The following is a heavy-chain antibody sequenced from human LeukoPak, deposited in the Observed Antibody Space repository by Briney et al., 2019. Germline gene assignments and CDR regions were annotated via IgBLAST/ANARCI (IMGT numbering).Heavy chain of an antibody. J-gene: IGHJ6*02. CDR3: ARGPNESNYYYYGMDV. CDR1: GYTFTSYD. CDR2: MNPNSGNT. V-gene: IGHV1-8*01. D-gene: IGHD1-1*01. Sequence: EASVKASCKASGYTFTSYDINWVRQATGQGLEWMGWMNPNSGNTGYAQKFQGRVTMTRNTSISTAYMELSSLRSEDTAVYYCARGPNESNYYYYGMDVWGQGTTVTVSS.